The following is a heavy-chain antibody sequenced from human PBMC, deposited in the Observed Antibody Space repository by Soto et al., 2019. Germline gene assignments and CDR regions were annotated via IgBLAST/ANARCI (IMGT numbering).Heavy chain of an antibody. D-gene: IGHD3-16*02. CDR3: ARMLITFGGVIVRDAFDI. J-gene: IGHJ3*02. Sequence: GASVKVSCKASGYTFTSYGSSWVRQAPGQGLEWMGWISAYNGNTNYAQKLQGRVTMTTDTSTSTAYMELRSLRSDDTAVYYCARMLITFGGVIVRDAFDIWGQGTMVTVSS. V-gene: IGHV1-18*01. CDR2: ISAYNGNT. CDR1: GYTFTSYG.